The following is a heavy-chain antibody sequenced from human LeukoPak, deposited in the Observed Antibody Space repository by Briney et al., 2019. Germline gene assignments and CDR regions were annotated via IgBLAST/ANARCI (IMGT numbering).Heavy chain of an antibody. V-gene: IGHV1-2*02. CDR3: ARGESGYDYDYFDY. J-gene: IGHJ4*02. CDR2: INPNSGGT. Sequence: ASVKVSCKASGYTFTGYYMHWVRQAPGQGPEWMGWINPNSGGTNYAQKFQGRVTMTRDTSISTAYMELSRLRSDDTAVYYCARGESGYDYDYFDYWDQGTLVTVSS. D-gene: IGHD5-12*01. CDR1: GYTFTGYY.